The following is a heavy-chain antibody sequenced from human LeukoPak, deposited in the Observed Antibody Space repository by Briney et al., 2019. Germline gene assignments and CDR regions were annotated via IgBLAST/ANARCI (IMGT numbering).Heavy chain of an antibody. CDR1: GFTLSSYS. CDR2: ISSSSSYI. V-gene: IGHV3-21*01. Sequence: SGGSLRLSCAASGFTLSSYSMNWVRQAPGKGLEWVSSISSSSSYIYYADSVKGRFTISRDNAKNSLYLQMNSLRAEDTAVYYCARGGIAAAGNWFDPWGQGTLVTVSS. CDR3: ARGGIAAAGNWFDP. D-gene: IGHD6-13*01. J-gene: IGHJ5*02.